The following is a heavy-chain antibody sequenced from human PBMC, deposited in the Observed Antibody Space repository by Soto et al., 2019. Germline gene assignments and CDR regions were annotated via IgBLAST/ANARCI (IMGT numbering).Heavy chain of an antibody. J-gene: IGHJ4*02. Sequence: GALRVTCADPGFDFTDAWMSWVRQAPGKGLEWVGRIKNAGEGGTTEYAAPVKGRFTISRDDSKDRLYLEMTSLTDVDTAVYYCVAPWLYWGQGTRVTVS. CDR3: VAPWLY. CDR1: GFDFTDAW. D-gene: IGHD3-22*01. CDR2: IKNAGEGGTT. V-gene: IGHV3-15*01.